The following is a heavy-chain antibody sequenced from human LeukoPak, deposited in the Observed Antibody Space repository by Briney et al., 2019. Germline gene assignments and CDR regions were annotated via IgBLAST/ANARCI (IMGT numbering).Heavy chain of an antibody. CDR2: ISSSGSTI. D-gene: IGHD3-10*01. J-gene: IGHJ6*03. CDR3: ASRGALTKHYYYYYMDV. V-gene: IGHV3-11*01. Sequence: GGSLRLSCAASGFTFSDYYMSWIRQAPGKGLEWVSYISSSGSTIYYADSVKGRFTISRDNAKNSLYLQMNSLRAEDTAVYYCASRGALTKHYYYYYMDVWGKGTTVTISS. CDR1: GFTFSDYY.